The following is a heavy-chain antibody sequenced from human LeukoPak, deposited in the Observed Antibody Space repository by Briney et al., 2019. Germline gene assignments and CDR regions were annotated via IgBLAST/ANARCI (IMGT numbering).Heavy chain of an antibody. Sequence: GASVKVSCKASGYTFTSYYMHWVRQAPGQGLEWMGIINPSGGSTSYAQKFQGRVTMTRDTSTSTVYMELSSLRSEDTAVYYCARDREDTYYDILTGYYEPRGAFDIWGQGTMVTVSS. CDR1: GYTFTSYY. CDR2: INPSGGST. V-gene: IGHV1-46*01. J-gene: IGHJ3*02. D-gene: IGHD3-9*01. CDR3: ARDREDTYYDILTGYYEPRGAFDI.